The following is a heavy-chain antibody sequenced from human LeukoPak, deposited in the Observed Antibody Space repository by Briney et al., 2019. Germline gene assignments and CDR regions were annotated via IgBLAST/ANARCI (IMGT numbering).Heavy chain of an antibody. CDR1: GGSFSGYY. Sequence: SETLSFTCAVYGGSFSGYYWSWIRQPPGKGLEWIGEINHSGSTNYNPSLKSRVTISVDTSKNQFSLKLSSVTAADTAVYYCARDDDDYGDYGYWGQGTLVTVSS. CDR2: INHSGST. J-gene: IGHJ4*02. D-gene: IGHD4-17*01. CDR3: ARDDDDYGDYGY. V-gene: IGHV4-34*01.